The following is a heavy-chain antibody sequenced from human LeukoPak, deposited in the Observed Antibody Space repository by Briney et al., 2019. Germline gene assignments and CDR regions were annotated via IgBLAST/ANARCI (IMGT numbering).Heavy chain of an antibody. V-gene: IGHV3-7*03. J-gene: IGHJ4*02. D-gene: IGHD3-16*01. Sequence: GGSLRLSCAASGFTFSSYWMSWVRQAPGKGREWVANIKQDGSEKYYVDSVKGRFTISRDNAKNSLYLQMNRQRAEDTAVYVCTRDAVFGGYWGQGTLVTVSS. CDR2: IKQDGSEK. CDR3: TRDAVFGGY. CDR1: GFTFSSYW.